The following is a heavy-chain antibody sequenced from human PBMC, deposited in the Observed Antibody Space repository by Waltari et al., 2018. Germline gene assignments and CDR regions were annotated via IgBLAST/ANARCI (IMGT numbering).Heavy chain of an antibody. Sequence: EVQLVESGGGLVQPGGSLRLSCAASGITFSRYWMHWVRQAPGKGLVWVARINSYGSSTSYADSVKGRFTISRDNAKNTLYLQMNSLRAEDTAVYYCATCYYYDSSGNYYVSDYWGQGTLVTVSS. V-gene: IGHV3-74*01. CDR2: INSYGSST. D-gene: IGHD3-22*01. CDR3: ATCYYYDSSGNYYVSDY. CDR1: GITFSRYW. J-gene: IGHJ4*02.